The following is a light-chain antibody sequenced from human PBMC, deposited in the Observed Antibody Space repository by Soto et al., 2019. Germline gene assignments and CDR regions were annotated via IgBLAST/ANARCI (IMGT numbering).Light chain of an antibody. CDR2: GTS. CDR3: QQYGSSSWT. CDR1: QSVSSSY. V-gene: IGKV3-20*01. Sequence: EAVLTQSPGTLSLSPGERATLSCMASQSVSSSYLAWYQQKPGQAPRLLIYGTSSRATGIPDRFSGSGSVTDFTHTISRLEPEDFAVYYCQQYGSSSWTFGQGPKAEIK. J-gene: IGKJ1*01.